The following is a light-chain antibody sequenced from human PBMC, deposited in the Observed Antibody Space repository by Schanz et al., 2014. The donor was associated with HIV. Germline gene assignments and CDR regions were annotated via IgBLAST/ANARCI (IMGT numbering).Light chain of an antibody. CDR2: GTS. CDR3: QQYGSSPAT. J-gene: IGKJ1*01. Sequence: EVLLTQSPGTLSLSPGERATLSCRASQSVTSGYLAWYQQRPGRAPRLLIYGTSNRATGIPDSFSGSGSGTDFTLTISRLEPEDFAVYYCQQYGSSPATFGQGTKVEIK. CDR1: QSVTSGY. V-gene: IGKV3-20*01.